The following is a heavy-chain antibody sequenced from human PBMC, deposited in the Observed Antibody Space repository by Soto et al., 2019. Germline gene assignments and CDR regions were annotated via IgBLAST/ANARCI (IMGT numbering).Heavy chain of an antibody. CDR3: ARDWGSSGWPN. J-gene: IGHJ4*02. Sequence: LSLTCTVSGHSLSSGGYYWSWVRQHPGKGLEWVGYIYFTGSTLYNPSLKSRLAMSLDTSKNQFSLKLGSVTAADTAIYYCARDWGSSGWPNWGPGTLVTVSS. CDR2: IYFTGST. CDR1: GHSLSSGGYY. D-gene: IGHD6-19*01. V-gene: IGHV4-31*03.